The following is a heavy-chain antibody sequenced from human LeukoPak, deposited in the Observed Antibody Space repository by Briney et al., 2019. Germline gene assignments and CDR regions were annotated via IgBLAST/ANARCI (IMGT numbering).Heavy chain of an antibody. V-gene: IGHV3-23*01. CDR3: AKARLETIGGRGFDY. Sequence: TGGSLRLSCAASGFTFSSYAMNWVRQAPGKGLEWVSGMSGSGGSIYQADSVKGRFTISRDNSKNTLYLQMNSLRAEDTAVYYCAKARLETIGGRGFDYWGQGTLVTVSS. CDR1: GFTFSSYA. CDR2: MSGSGGSI. D-gene: IGHD1-1*01. J-gene: IGHJ4*02.